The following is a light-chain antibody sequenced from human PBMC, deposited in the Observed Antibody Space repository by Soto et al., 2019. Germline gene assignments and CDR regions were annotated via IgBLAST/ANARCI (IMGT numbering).Light chain of an antibody. V-gene: IGKV3-15*01. Sequence: EIVITQSPATLSVSPGERATLPCRASQSVSSNLAWYQQKPGQAPRLLIYGASTRATGIPARFSGSGSGTEFTLTIRSPQSEDFAVYYCQQYNNWPPITLGQGTRLEIK. CDR2: GAS. J-gene: IGKJ5*01. CDR3: QQYNNWPPIT. CDR1: QSVSSN.